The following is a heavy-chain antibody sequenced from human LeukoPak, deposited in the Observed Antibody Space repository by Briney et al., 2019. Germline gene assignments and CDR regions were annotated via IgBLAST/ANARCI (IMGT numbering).Heavy chain of an antibody. CDR1: GGSISSYY. CDR3: ARDPGHYDSSGYYDY. Sequence: SETLSLTCTVSGGSISSYYWSWIRQPPGKGLEWIGYIYYSGSTNYSPSLKSRVTISVDTSKNQFSLKLSSVTAADTAVYYCARDPGHYDSSGYYDYWGQGTLVTVSS. CDR2: IYYSGST. J-gene: IGHJ4*02. V-gene: IGHV4-59*01. D-gene: IGHD3-22*01.